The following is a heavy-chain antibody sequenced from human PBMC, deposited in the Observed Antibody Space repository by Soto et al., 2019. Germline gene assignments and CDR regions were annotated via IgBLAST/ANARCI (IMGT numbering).Heavy chain of an antibody. D-gene: IGHD1-26*01. Sequence: SETLSLTCTVSGGSISSSSYYWGWIRQPPGKGLEWIGSIYYSGSTYYNPSLKSRVTISVDTSKNQFSLKLSSVTAADTAVYYCARHIWSGSYHYFDYWGQGTLVTVSS. CDR2: IYYSGST. CDR3: ARHIWSGSYHYFDY. CDR1: GGSISSSSYY. J-gene: IGHJ4*02. V-gene: IGHV4-39*01.